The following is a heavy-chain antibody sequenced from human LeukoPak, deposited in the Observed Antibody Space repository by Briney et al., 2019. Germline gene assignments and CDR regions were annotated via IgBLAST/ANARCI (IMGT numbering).Heavy chain of an antibody. Sequence: GGSLRLYCAASGFTFSSYSMNWLRQAPGKGLEWVSYISSSSSTIYYADSVKGRFTISRDNAKNSLYLQMNSLRDEDTAVYYCARVDVVVPAARSFDYWGQGTLVTVSS. D-gene: IGHD2-2*01. CDR2: ISSSSSTI. J-gene: IGHJ4*02. CDR3: ARVDVVVPAARSFDY. V-gene: IGHV3-48*02. CDR1: GFTFSSYS.